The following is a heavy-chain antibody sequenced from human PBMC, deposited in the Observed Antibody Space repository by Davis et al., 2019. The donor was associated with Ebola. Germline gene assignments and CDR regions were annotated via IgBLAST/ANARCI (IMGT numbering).Heavy chain of an antibody. J-gene: IGHJ4*02. V-gene: IGHV3-30*03. D-gene: IGHD6-19*01. CDR3: ADVEAGPDY. CDR1: GFTFTTST. CDR2: ISSDGSRE. Sequence: GESLKISCVASGFTFTTSTMHWVRQAPGKGLEWVALISSDGSREYYADSVEGRFTISKDNSGNTLYLHMNALTAEDTALYYCADVEAGPDYWGQGTLVTVSS.